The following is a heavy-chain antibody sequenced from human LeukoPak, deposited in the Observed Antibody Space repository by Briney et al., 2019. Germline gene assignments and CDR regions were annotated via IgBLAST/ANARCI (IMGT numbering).Heavy chain of an antibody. CDR3: ARSDDILTGYYSYYFDY. CDR1: GGTFSSYA. Sequence: ASVKVSCKASGGTFSSYAISWVRQAPGQGLEWMGGIIPIFGTANYAQKLQGRVTMTTDTSTSTAYMELRSLRSDDTAVYYCARSDDILTGYYSYYFDYWGQGTLVTVSS. CDR2: IIPIFGTA. D-gene: IGHD3-9*01. J-gene: IGHJ4*02. V-gene: IGHV1-69*05.